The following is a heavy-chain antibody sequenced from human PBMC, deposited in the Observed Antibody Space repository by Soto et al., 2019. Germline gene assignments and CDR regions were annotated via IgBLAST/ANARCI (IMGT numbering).Heavy chain of an antibody. CDR1: GGSFSGYY. Sequence: SETLSLTCAVYGGSFSGYYWSWIRQPPGKGLEWIGEINHSGSTNYNPSLKSRVTISVDTSKNQFSLKLSSVTAADTAVYYCARGHTVTVDYRAQRTLVTVSS. CDR2: INHSGST. D-gene: IGHD4-17*01. V-gene: IGHV4-34*01. CDR3: ARGHTVTVDY. J-gene: IGHJ4*02.